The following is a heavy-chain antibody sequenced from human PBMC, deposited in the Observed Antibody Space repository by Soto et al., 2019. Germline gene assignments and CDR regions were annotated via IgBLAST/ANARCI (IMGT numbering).Heavy chain of an antibody. CDR3: ARGDTPMITGMDSFDI. J-gene: IGHJ3*02. V-gene: IGHV3-7*01. CDR1: GFNCIGYW. CDR2: IKQDGPEK. Sequence: GGSLRLSFAACGFNCIGYWSNWGRQARGKWLVWVANIKQDGPEKNSVDSVNGRFTISRDNAKNSLYLQMDSLRAEDTAVYFCARGDTPMITGMDSFDIWGQGTMVTVSS. D-gene: IGHD5-18*01.